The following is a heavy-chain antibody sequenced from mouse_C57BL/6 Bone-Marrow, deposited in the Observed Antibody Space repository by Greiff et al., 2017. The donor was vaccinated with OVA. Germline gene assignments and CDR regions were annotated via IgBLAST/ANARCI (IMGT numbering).Heavy chain of an antibody. J-gene: IGHJ4*01. CDR2: IDPNSGGT. D-gene: IGHD2-5*01. V-gene: IGHV1-72*01. CDR3: TRYYSNHGDYAMDY. Sequence: QVQLQQPGAELVKPGASVKLSCKASGYTFTSYWMHWVKQRPGRGLEWIGSIDPNSGGTKYNEKFKSKATLTVDKPSSTAYMQLSSLASEDSAVYYCTRYYSNHGDYAMDYWGQGTSVTVSS. CDR1: GYTFTSYW.